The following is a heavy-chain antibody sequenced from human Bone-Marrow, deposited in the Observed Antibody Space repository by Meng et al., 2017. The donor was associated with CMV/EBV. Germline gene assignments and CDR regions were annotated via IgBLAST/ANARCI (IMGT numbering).Heavy chain of an antibody. CDR3: ARDGQAYSPSAWFDP. D-gene: IGHD1-26*01. CDR1: GGSFSGYY. CDR2: INHSGST. V-gene: IGHV4-34*01. Sequence: GSLRLSCAVYGGSFSGYYWSWIRQPPGKGLEWIGEINHSGSTNYNPSLKSRVTISVDTSKNQFSLKLSSVTAADTAVYYCARDGQAYSPSAWFDPWGQGTLVTVSS. J-gene: IGHJ5*02.